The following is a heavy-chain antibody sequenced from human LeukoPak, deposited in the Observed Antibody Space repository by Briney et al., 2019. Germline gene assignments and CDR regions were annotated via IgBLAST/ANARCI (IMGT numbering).Heavy chain of an antibody. D-gene: IGHD1-26*01. Sequence: PGGSLRLSCAGSGFTFSDYNMRWIRQAPGKGLEWVSSISRSGSTKYYADSVKGRFTISRDNAKNSLFLQMNSLRAEDTAVYYCARGYSGSYFHFDYWGQGTLVTVSS. CDR1: GFTFSDYN. V-gene: IGHV3-11*01. CDR2: ISRSGSTK. CDR3: ARGYSGSYFHFDY. J-gene: IGHJ4*02.